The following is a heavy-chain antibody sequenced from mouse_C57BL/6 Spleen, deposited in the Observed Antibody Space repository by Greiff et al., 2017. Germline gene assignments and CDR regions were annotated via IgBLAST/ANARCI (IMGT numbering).Heavy chain of an antibody. Sequence: QVPLQQPGAELVKPGASVKLSCKASGYTFTSYWMHWVKQRPGQGLEWIGMIHPNRVRTNYNAKFKSKATLTVDKSSSTAYMQLSSLTSEDAAVYYCARSAYYYGSSYGYAMDYWGQGTSVTVSS. CDR2: IHPNRVRT. CDR3: ARSAYYYGSSYGYAMDY. CDR1: GYTFTSYW. D-gene: IGHD1-1*01. V-gene: IGHV1-64*01. J-gene: IGHJ4*01.